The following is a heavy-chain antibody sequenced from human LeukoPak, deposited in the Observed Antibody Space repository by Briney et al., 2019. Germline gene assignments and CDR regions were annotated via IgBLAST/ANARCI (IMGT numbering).Heavy chain of an antibody. Sequence: ASVKVSCKASGYTFTSYDFDWVRQATGQRPEWMGWMSPNSGDTGYAQKFQDRVTMTRNTSISTAYMELSSLRSDDTAVYYCARGPPNWGYDYWGPGTLVTVSS. V-gene: IGHV1-8*01. CDR2: MSPNSGDT. CDR1: GYTFTSYD. D-gene: IGHD7-27*01. CDR3: ARGPPNWGYDY. J-gene: IGHJ4*02.